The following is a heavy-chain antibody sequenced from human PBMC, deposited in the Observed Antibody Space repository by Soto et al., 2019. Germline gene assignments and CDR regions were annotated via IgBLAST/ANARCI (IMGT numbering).Heavy chain of an antibody. D-gene: IGHD3-3*01. J-gene: IGHJ4*02. CDR1: GFTFSSYW. CDR2: INSDGRST. CDR3: ARESIDNFGVNDC. Sequence: PGGSLRLSCAASGFTFSSYWMHWVRQAPGKGLVWVSRINSDGRSTSYADSVKGRFTISRDNSKNTLYLQMNSLRAEDTAVYYCARESIDNFGVNDCWGQGTLVTVSS. V-gene: IGHV3-74*01.